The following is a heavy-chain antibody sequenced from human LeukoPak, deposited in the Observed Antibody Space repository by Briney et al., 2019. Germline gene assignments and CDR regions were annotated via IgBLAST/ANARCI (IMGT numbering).Heavy chain of an antibody. J-gene: IGHJ4*02. D-gene: IGHD3-10*01. V-gene: IGHV1-2*02. CDR2: INPNGGGT. CDR1: GYTFTGYY. Sequence: RASVKVSCKASGYTFTGYYMHWVRQAPGQGLEWMGWINPNGGGTNYAQKFQGRVTMTRDTSISTAYMELSRLRSDDTAVYYCARDNGRITMVRGVIITGDFDYWGQGTLVTVSS. CDR3: ARDNGRITMVRGVIITGDFDY.